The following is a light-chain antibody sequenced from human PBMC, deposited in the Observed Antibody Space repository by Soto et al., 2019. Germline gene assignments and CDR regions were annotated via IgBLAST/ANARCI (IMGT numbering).Light chain of an antibody. CDR2: RFS. CDR3: SSYAGSNNVV. V-gene: IGLV2-8*01. Sequence: QSALTQPPSASGSPGQSVTISCTGTSSDVGGYNYVSWYQQHPGKAPKLMIYRFSKRPSGVPDGFSGSKSGNTASLTVSGLQAEDEADYYCSSYAGSNNVVFGGGTKVTVL. CDR1: SSDVGGYNY. J-gene: IGLJ2*01.